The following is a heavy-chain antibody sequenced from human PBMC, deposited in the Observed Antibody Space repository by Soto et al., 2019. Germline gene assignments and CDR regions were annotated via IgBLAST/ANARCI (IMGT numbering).Heavy chain of an antibody. Sequence: QVQLVQSGAEVKKPGASVKVSCKASGYTFTNYGISWVRQAPGQGLEWMGWISAYNGNTNYAQKLQGRVTMTTDTYTSTAYLELRSLRSDDTALYYGARGGSGIAAANWFDPWGQGTLVTVSS. D-gene: IGHD6-13*01. CDR1: GYTFTNYG. CDR3: ARGGSGIAAANWFDP. CDR2: ISAYNGNT. J-gene: IGHJ5*02. V-gene: IGHV1-18*01.